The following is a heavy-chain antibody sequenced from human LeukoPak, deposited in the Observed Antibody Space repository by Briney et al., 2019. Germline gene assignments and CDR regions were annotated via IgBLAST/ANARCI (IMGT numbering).Heavy chain of an antibody. CDR1: GFTFSSYA. Sequence: PGGSLRLSCAASGFTFSSYAMHWVRQAPGKGLEWVAVISYDGSNKYYADSVKGRFTISRDNSKNTLYLQMDSLRAEDTAVYYCARDRDYDSSGYLGYWGQGTLVTVSS. D-gene: IGHD3-22*01. CDR2: ISYDGSNK. V-gene: IGHV3-30-3*01. CDR3: ARDRDYDSSGYLGY. J-gene: IGHJ4*02.